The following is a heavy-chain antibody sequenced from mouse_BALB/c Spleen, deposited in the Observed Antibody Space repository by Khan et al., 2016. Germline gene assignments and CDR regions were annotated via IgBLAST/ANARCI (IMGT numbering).Heavy chain of an antibody. CDR1: GYAFTSYN. V-gene: IGHV1S135*01. J-gene: IGHJ4*01. D-gene: IGHD2-1*01. Sequence: VQLKESGPELVKPGASVKVSCKASGYAFTSYNMYWVKQSHGKSLEWIGYIDPYNGGTNYNQKFKGKATLTVDKSSSTAFMHLNSLTSEDSAVYYCASDLLWYAMDYWGQGTSVTVSS. CDR3: ASDLLWYAMDY. CDR2: IDPYNGGT.